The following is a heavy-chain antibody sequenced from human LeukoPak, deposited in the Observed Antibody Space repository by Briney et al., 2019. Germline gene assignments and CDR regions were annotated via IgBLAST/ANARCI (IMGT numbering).Heavy chain of an antibody. CDR3: ARGYCSGGSCYSGNWFDP. CDR2: TS. J-gene: IGHJ5*02. Sequence: SETLSLTCTVSGGSMTAGDYYWGWVRQPPGTGLQWIATSYQGASLKSRVTISLDTSKNQFSLRLTSVTAADTAVYYCARGYCSGGSCYSGNWFDPWGQGTLVTVSS. CDR1: GGSMTAGDYY. V-gene: IGHV4-39*07. D-gene: IGHD2-15*01.